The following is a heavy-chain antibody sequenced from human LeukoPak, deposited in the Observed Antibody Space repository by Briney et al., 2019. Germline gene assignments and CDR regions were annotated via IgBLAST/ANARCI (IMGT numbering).Heavy chain of an antibody. CDR2: INEDGTEK. D-gene: IGHD3-16*01. Sequence: GGSLRLSCAASGFNNSDFWMTWVRQAPGEGLEWVANINEDGTEKHLVDSVKGRFTISRDNTKNLLYLKMNSLRGDDTATYYCVRESRPGGAMGLYHNFDYWGQGTLVAFSS. CDR1: GFNNSDFW. CDR3: VRESRPGGAMGLYHNFDY. V-gene: IGHV3-7*01. J-gene: IGHJ4*02.